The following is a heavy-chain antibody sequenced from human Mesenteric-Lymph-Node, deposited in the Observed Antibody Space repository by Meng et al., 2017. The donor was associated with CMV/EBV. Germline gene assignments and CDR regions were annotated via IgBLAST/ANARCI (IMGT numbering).Heavy chain of an antibody. CDR2: IKPDGSEK. D-gene: IGHD1-14*01. V-gene: IGHV3-7*01. CDR3: ARDTPED. CDR1: GFTFSDFW. Sequence: GGSLRLSCAASGFTFSDFWMTWVRQAPGKGLEWVANIKPDGSEKNYVDSVKGRFTISRDNAKNSVYLQVNSLRAEDTAVYYCARDTPEDCGQGTLVTVSS. J-gene: IGHJ4*02.